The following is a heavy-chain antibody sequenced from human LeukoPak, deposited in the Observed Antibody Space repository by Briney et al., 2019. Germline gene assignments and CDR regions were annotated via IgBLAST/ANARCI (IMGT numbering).Heavy chain of an antibody. Sequence: SETLSLTCAVSGYSISSGYYWGWIRRPPGKGLEWIGSIYHSGSTYYNPSLKSRATISVDTSKNQFSLKLSSVTAADTAVYYCARGPDSSGYLGYWGQGTLVTVSS. D-gene: IGHD3-22*01. CDR1: GYSISSGYY. V-gene: IGHV4-38-2*01. CDR2: IYHSGST. J-gene: IGHJ4*02. CDR3: ARGPDSSGYLGY.